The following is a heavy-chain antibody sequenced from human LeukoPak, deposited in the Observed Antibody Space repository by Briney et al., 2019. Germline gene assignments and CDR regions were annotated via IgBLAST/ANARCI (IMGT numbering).Heavy chain of an antibody. CDR2: IHYSGTT. Sequence: PSETLSLTCTVSGGSISSGAYYWTWIRQHPGKGLEWIGHIHYSGTTYYNPSLQSRITISPDTSKNQFSLNLNSVTAADTAVYYCAGGGDAYKTDYWGQGTLVTVSS. J-gene: IGHJ4*02. CDR3: AGGGDAYKTDY. V-gene: IGHV4-31*03. D-gene: IGHD5-24*01. CDR1: GGSISSGAYY.